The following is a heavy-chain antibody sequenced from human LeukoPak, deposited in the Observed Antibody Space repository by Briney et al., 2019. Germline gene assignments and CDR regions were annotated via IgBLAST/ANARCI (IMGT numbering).Heavy chain of an antibody. CDR1: GFTFSSYS. Sequence: GGSLRLSCAASGFTFSSYSMNWVRQAPGKGLEWVSSISSSSSYIYYADSVKGRFTISRDNAKNSLHLQMNSLRAEDTAVYYCARDRAAVAPFDYWGQGTLVTVSS. D-gene: IGHD6-19*01. V-gene: IGHV3-21*01. J-gene: IGHJ4*02. CDR3: ARDRAAVAPFDY. CDR2: ISSSSSYI.